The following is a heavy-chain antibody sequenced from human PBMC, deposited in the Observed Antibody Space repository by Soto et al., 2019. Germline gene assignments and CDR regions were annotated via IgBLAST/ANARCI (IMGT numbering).Heavy chain of an antibody. CDR1: GFTVSSNY. CDR2: IYSGGST. CDR3: ARDSRPGYSSGEGY. D-gene: IGHD6-19*01. Sequence: GGSLRLSCAASGFTVSSNYMSWVRQAPGKGLEWVSVIYSGGSTYYADSVKGRFTISRDNSKNTLYLQMNSLRAEDTAVYYCARDSRPGYSSGEGYWGQGTLVTVSS. J-gene: IGHJ4*02. V-gene: IGHV3-66*01.